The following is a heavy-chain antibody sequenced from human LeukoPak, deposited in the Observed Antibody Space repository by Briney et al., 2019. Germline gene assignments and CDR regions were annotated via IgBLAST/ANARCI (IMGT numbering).Heavy chain of an antibody. CDR3: ARDAPGNTALDY. CDR2: INGYGSST. CDR1: GFTFVSYW. Sequence: TGGSLRLSCAASGFTFVSYWMHWVRQAPGKGLVWDSRINGYGSSTDFADSVKGRFTISRDNAKNTLYLQMNSLRAEDTAVYYCARDAPGNTALDYWGQGTLVTVSS. D-gene: IGHD5-18*01. J-gene: IGHJ4*02. V-gene: IGHV3-74*01.